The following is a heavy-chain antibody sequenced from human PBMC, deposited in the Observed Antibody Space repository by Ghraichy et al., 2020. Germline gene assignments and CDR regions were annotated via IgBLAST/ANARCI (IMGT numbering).Heavy chain of an antibody. CDR1: GGSISSYY. V-gene: IGHV4-59*01. J-gene: IGHJ6*02. CDR2: IYYSGST. Sequence: SETLSLTCTVSGGSISSYYWSWIRQPPGKGLEWIGYIYYSGSTNYNPSLKSRVTISVDTSKNQFSLKLSSVTAADTAVYYCARGVVQRITMVRGAILGMDVWGQGTTVTVSS. CDR3: ARGVVQRITMVRGAILGMDV. D-gene: IGHD3-10*01.